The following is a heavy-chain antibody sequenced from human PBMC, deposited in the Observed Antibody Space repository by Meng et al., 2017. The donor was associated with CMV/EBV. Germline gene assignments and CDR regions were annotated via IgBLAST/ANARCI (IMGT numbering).Heavy chain of an antibody. J-gene: IGHJ6*02. D-gene: IGHD3-3*01. Sequence: SVKVSCKASGGTFSSYAISWVRQAPGQGLEWMGGIIPILGIANYAQKFQGRVTITADKSTSTAYMELSSLRSEDTAVYYCARQRVTIFGVVTLYYGMDVWGQGTLVTVSS. V-gene: IGHV1-69*10. CDR1: GGTFSSYA. CDR2: IIPILGIA. CDR3: ARQRVTIFGVVTLYYGMDV.